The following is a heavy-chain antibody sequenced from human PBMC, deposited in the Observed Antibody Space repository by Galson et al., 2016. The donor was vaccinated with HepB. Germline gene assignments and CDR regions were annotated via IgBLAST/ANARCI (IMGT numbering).Heavy chain of an antibody. D-gene: IGHD3-16*02. CDR3: ARDNYDYSWGSYRQRYHFDF. J-gene: IGHJ4*02. CDR2: IWFDGSNK. V-gene: IGHV3-33*01. Sequence: SLRLSCAASGFSFSHHGMHWVRQAPGKGLEWLAVIWFDGSNKYYVDSVKGRFTISRDNSKNTLSLQMNSLRAEDTAVYYCARDNYDYSWGSYRQRYHFDFWGQGTLVTVSS. CDR1: GFSFSHHG.